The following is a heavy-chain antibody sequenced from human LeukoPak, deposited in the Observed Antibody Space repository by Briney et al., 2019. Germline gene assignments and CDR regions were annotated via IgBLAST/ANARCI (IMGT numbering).Heavy chain of an antibody. D-gene: IGHD2-2*01. Sequence: SETLSLTCIVSGGSISSYYWSWIRQPAGKGLEWIGRIYTSGSTNYNPSLKSRVTMSVDTSKNQFSLKLSSVTAADTAVYYCARDCGRTSVRAEYFQHWGQGTLVTVSS. CDR2: IYTSGST. J-gene: IGHJ1*01. CDR1: GGSISSYY. V-gene: IGHV4-4*07. CDR3: ARDCGRTSVRAEYFQH.